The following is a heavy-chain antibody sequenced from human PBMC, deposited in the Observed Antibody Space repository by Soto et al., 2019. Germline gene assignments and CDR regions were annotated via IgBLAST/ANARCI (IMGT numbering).Heavy chain of an antibody. CDR3: ARDHNYYDSVRYYSFVY. J-gene: IGHJ4*02. Sequence: ASVKVSCKASGYTFTSYYMHWVRQAPGQGLEWMGIINPSGGSTSYAQKFQGRVTMTRDTSTSTVYMELSSLRSEDTAVYYCARDHNYYDSVRYYSFVYWGQGTLVNVSS. D-gene: IGHD3-22*01. CDR1: GYTFTSYY. CDR2: INPSGGST. V-gene: IGHV1-46*01.